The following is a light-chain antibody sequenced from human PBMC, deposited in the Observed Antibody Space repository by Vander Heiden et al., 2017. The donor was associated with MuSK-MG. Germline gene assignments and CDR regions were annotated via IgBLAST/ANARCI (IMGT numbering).Light chain of an antibody. CDR1: QSLNSY. CDR3: QQSYSTPLT. V-gene: IGKV1-39*01. CDR2: AAF. J-gene: IGKJ4*01. Sequence: DIQMTQSPSSLSASVGDRVTITCRASQSLNSYLNWYQQKPGKAPKLLSYAAFSLQSGVPSRFSGSGSGTDFTLTISSLQPEDFAIYYCQQSYSTPLTFGGGTKVEIK.